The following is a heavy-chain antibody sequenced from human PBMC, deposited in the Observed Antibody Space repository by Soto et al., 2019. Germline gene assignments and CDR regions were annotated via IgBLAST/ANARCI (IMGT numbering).Heavy chain of an antibody. J-gene: IGHJ6*02. Sequence: SVKVSCKACGGTFSSYAISWVRQAPGQGLEWMGGIIPIFGTANYAQKFQGRVTITADESTSTAYMELSSLRSEDTAVYYCAGPPELTRIYYYYGMDVWGQGTTVTVSS. CDR1: GGTFSSYA. D-gene: IGHD1-7*01. CDR3: AGPPELTRIYYYYGMDV. CDR2: IIPIFGTA. V-gene: IGHV1-69*13.